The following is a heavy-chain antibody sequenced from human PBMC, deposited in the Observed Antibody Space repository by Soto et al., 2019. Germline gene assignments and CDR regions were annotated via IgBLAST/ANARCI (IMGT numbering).Heavy chain of an antibody. CDR2: IYYNGRT. CDR1: GGSISSKY. CDR3: ARLRWATIAEAGSFDY. Sequence: QVQLQESGPGLVKPSETLSLTCTVSGGSISSKYWSWIRQPPGKGLEWIGYIYYNGRTNYNPSLKSRVTISVDTSRNQFSLKLSSVTAADTAVYYCARLRWATIAEAGSFDYWGQGILVTVSS. J-gene: IGHJ4*02. V-gene: IGHV4-59*08. D-gene: IGHD6-13*01.